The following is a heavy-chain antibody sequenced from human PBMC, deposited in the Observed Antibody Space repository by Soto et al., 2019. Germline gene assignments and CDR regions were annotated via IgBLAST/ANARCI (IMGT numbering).Heavy chain of an antibody. CDR1: GYTFYSHS. D-gene: IGHD5-18*01. Sequence: QAQLVQSGAEVSKPGASVKVSCKASGYTFYSHSISWVRQAPGQGLEWMGRINADYGNTQYAQKFRGRVTMTTDTSTTTVYMELTNLRSDDTAVYYCARCIQGDYYYGMDVWGQGTTVTVSS. CDR3: ARCIQGDYYYGMDV. V-gene: IGHV1-18*01. CDR2: INADYGNT. J-gene: IGHJ6*02.